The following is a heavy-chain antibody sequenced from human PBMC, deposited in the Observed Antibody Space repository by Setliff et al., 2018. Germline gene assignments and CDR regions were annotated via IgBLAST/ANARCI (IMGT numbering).Heavy chain of an antibody. J-gene: IGHJ6*02. CDR3: ARGNVKLPRPKPPFYYYGMDV. Sequence: QPGGSLRLSCAASGFTLSDYEMNWVRQAPGKGPEWVAHITSSGNLMFYADSVKGRFTISRDNAKNSLFLQMNSLRADDTAMYYCARGNVKLPRPKPPFYYYGMDVWGQGTTVTVSS. CDR2: ITSSGNLM. D-gene: IGHD1-7*01. V-gene: IGHV3-48*03. CDR1: GFTLSDYE.